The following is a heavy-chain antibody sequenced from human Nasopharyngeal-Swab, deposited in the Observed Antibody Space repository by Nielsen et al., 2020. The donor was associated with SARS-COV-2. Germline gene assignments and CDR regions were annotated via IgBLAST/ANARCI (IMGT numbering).Heavy chain of an antibody. CDR3: ARSGYSSGWCDL. J-gene: IGHJ5*02. D-gene: IGHD6-19*01. Sequence: WIRQPPGKGLGWIGDINHRGNTNYSPSLKSRLTMSVDTSKNQFSLKVSSVTAADTAVYYCARSGYSSGWCDLWGQGTLVTVSS. V-gene: IGHV4-34*01. CDR2: INHRGNT.